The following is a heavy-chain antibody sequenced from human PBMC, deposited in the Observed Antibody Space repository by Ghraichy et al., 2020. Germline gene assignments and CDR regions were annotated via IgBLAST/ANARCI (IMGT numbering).Heavy chain of an antibody. Sequence: TLSLTCAVSGYSISGGYYWGWIRQPPGKGLEWIGSIYHSGSTYYNPSLKSRVTISVDTSKNQFSLKLGSVTAADTAVYHCARVRNGVDVWGQGTTVTVSS. V-gene: IGHV4-38-2*01. J-gene: IGHJ6*02. CDR3: ARVRNGVDV. CDR2: IYHSGST. CDR1: GYSISGGYY.